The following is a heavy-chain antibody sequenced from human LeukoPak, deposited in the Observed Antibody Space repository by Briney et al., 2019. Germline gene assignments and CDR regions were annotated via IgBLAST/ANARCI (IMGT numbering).Heavy chain of an antibody. J-gene: IGHJ3*02. Sequence: PSETLSLTCTVSGGSIRSYYWGWIRQPPGKGLEWIGSIYYSGSTYYNPSLKSRVTISVDTSKNQFSLKLSSVTAADTAVYYCARLGIAARPLGAFDIWGQGTMVTVSS. V-gene: IGHV4-39*01. CDR2: IYYSGST. CDR3: ARLGIAARPLGAFDI. D-gene: IGHD6-6*01. CDR1: GGSIRSYY.